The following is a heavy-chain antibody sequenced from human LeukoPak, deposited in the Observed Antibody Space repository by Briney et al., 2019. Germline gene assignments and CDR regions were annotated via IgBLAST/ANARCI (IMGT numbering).Heavy chain of an antibody. V-gene: IGHV3-21*01. CDR1: GFTFSGYS. D-gene: IGHD2-2*01. Sequence: PGGSLRLSCAASGFTFSGYSTNWVRQAPGKGLEWVSSVSTTGYYIYYADSVKGRFSISRDNAKNSLYLQMNSLRAEDTAVYYCARGGDCGTTSCYYFDFWGQGTRVTVSS. CDR2: VSTTGYYI. J-gene: IGHJ4*02. CDR3: ARGGDCGTTSCYYFDF.